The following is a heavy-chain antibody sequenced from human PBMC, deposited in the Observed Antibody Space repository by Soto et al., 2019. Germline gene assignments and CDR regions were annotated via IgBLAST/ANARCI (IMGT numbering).Heavy chain of an antibody. J-gene: IGHJ3*02. D-gene: IGHD3-22*01. CDR3: ARDVFRYYYDSPTDDAFDI. CDR1: GGSISSYY. V-gene: IGHV4-4*07. CDR2: IYTSGST. Sequence: QVQLQESGPGLVKPSETLSLTCTVSGGSISSYYWSWIRQPAGKGLEWIGRIYTSGSTNYNPSLKSRVTMSVDTSKNQFSLKLSSVTAADTAVYYCARDVFRYYYDSPTDDAFDIWGQGTMVTVSS.